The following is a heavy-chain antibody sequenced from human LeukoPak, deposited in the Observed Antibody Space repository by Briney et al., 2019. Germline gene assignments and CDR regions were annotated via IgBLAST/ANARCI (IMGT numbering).Heavy chain of an antibody. CDR3: ARVGSSGYYFGSINYYFDY. D-gene: IGHD3-22*01. Sequence: GGSLRLSCAASGFTFSSYSMNWVRQAPGKGLEWVSSISSSSSYIYYADSVKGRFTISRDNAKNSLYLQMNSLRAEDTAVYYCARVGSSGYYFGSINYYFDYWGQGTLVTVSS. J-gene: IGHJ4*02. CDR1: GFTFSSYS. V-gene: IGHV3-21*01. CDR2: ISSSSSYI.